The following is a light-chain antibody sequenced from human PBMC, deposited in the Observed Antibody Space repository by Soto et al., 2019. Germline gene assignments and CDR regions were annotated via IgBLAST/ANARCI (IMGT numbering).Light chain of an antibody. CDR3: SALTSRNTYV. Sequence: QSVLTQPASVSGSPGQSISISCTGTSSDVGGYSHVSWYQQHPGKAPKVMIYDVSNRPSGVSSRFSGSKSGNTAFLTISGLQAEGEADFYCSALTSRNTYVFGTGTKVTVL. CDR2: DVS. J-gene: IGLJ1*01. V-gene: IGLV2-14*03. CDR1: SSDVGGYSH.